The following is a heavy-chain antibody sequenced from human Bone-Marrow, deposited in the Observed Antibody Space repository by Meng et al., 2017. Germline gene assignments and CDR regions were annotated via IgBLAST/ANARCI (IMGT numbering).Heavy chain of an antibody. D-gene: IGHD3-10*01. V-gene: IGHV3-7*03. CDR3: AKDRRRDPDYYGSGNPDY. CDR1: GFTFSSYW. CDR2: IKQDGSEK. J-gene: IGHJ4*02. Sequence: GESLKISCAASGFTFSSYWMSWVRQAPGKGLEWVANIKQDGSEKYYVDSVKGRFTISRDNAKNTLYLQMNSLRAEDTAIYYCAKDRRRDPDYYGSGNPDYWGRGTLATVSS.